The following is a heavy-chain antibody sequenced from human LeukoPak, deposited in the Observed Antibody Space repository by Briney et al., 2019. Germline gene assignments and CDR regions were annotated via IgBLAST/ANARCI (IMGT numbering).Heavy chain of an antibody. J-gene: IGHJ4*02. V-gene: IGHV3-21*01. CDR2: ISSSSSYI. CDR1: GFTFSSYS. Sequence: PGGSLRLSCAASGFTFSSYSMNWVRQAPGKGLEWVSSISSSSSYIYYADSVKGRFTISRDNAKNSLYLQMNSLRGEDTAVYYCARDSYGDYGFGYWGQGTLVTVSS. D-gene: IGHD4-17*01. CDR3: ARDSYGDYGFGY.